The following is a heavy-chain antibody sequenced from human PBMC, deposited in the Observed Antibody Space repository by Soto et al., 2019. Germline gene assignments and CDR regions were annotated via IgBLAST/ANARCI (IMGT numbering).Heavy chain of an antibody. Sequence: EVPLVESGGGFVQPGGSLSLSCAASGFTFSRSSMNWVRQAPGKGPEWISYISSSSSTIYYADSVKGRFTSSRDNAKNALYLQMNSLRAEDTAVYYCAREGGWGSYYTLNWFDPWGQGTLVTVSS. CDR2: ISSSSSTI. D-gene: IGHD1-26*01. J-gene: IGHJ5*02. V-gene: IGHV3-48*01. CDR3: AREGGWGSYYTLNWFDP. CDR1: GFTFSRSS.